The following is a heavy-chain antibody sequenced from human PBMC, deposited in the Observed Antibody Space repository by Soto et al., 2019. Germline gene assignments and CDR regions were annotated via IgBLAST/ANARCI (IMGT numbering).Heavy chain of an antibody. J-gene: IGHJ3*01. D-gene: IGHD2-15*01. CDR2: IKEDGSES. CDR1: GFTLITYW. CDR3: VRDGGRDGCQTF. V-gene: IGHV3-7*04. Sequence: EVQLVESGGGLVQRGGSQRLSCAVSGFTLITYWMSWARQAPGKGLEWVGNIKEDGSESYYVDSVKGRFTISRDNAKNSLYLQMNSLRDEDTAVYYCVRDGGRDGCQTFWGQGTMVTVSS.